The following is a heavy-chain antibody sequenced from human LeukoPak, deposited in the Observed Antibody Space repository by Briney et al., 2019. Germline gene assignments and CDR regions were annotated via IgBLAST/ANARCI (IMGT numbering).Heavy chain of an antibody. CDR2: IYPGDSDT. Sequence: GESLKISCKGSGYIFTTFWIGWVRQMPGKGLEWMGIIYPGDSDTRYSPSFQGQVTISADKSISTAYLQWSSLKASDTAMYYCARPHSSGYYYPFDYWGQGTLVTVSS. J-gene: IGHJ4*02. D-gene: IGHD3-22*01. CDR3: ARPHSSGYYYPFDY. CDR1: GYIFTTFW. V-gene: IGHV5-51*01.